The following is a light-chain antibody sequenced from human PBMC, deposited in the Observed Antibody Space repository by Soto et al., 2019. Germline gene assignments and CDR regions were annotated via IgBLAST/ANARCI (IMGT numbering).Light chain of an antibody. Sequence: DIQMTQSPSTLSASVGDRVTITCRASQSISSWLAWYQQKPGKAPKLLIYDAASLESGVPSRFSGSGSGTEFTLTISSLQPDDFATYCCQQYNSYWTFGQGTKVEIK. CDR3: QQYNSYWT. CDR2: DAA. CDR1: QSISSW. V-gene: IGKV1-5*01. J-gene: IGKJ1*01.